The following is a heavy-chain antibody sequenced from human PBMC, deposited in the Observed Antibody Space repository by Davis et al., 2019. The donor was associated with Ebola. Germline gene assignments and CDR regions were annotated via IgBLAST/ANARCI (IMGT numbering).Heavy chain of an antibody. CDR2: INPKSGGT. D-gene: IGHD3-10*01. CDR3: ARVRSYSSTSTRFWFDP. CDR1: GYSFTDYY. V-gene: IGHV1-2*02. Sequence: ASVKVSCKASGYSFTDYYIHWVRQAPGQGLEWMGWINPKSGGTKYAQKFQGRVTLTRDVSVSTVYMNLTGLKSDDTGVYFCARVRSYSSTSTRFWFDPWGQGTLVTVSS. J-gene: IGHJ5*02.